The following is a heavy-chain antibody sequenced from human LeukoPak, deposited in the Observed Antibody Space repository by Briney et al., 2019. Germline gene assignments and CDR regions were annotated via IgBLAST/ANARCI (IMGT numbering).Heavy chain of an antibody. V-gene: IGHV5-51*01. CDR3: ARQGDSGYDTDYVDY. Sequence: GESLKISCKGSGYSFTSYWSGWVRQLPGKGLDGMGIIYPGDSDTRYSPSFQGQVTISADKSISTAYLQWSSLKASDTAMYYCARQGDSGYDTDYVDYWGQGTLVTVSS. CDR1: GYSFTSYW. D-gene: IGHD5-12*01. J-gene: IGHJ4*02. CDR2: IYPGDSDT.